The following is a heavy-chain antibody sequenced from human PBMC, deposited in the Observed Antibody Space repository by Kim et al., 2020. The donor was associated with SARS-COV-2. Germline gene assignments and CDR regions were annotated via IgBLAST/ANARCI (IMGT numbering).Heavy chain of an antibody. D-gene: IGHD5-18*01. J-gene: IGHJ6*02. Sequence: GYADSVKVRFTISRDDAKNALYLQLSSLRAEDTALYYCTRVYSYYYGMDVWGQGTTVTVSS. CDR3: TRVYSYYYGMDV. V-gene: IGHV3-9*01.